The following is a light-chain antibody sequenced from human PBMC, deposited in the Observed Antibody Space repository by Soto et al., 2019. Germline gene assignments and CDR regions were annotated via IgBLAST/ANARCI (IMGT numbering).Light chain of an antibody. CDR3: AAWDDSLRGVV. CDR2: RND. CDR1: ISNLGSNF. V-gene: IGLV1-47*01. J-gene: IGLJ3*02. Sequence: QAVVTQPPSASGTPGQRVTISCSGSISNLGSNFVFWYQQLPGAAPKLLISRNDQRPSGVPDRFSGSKSGTSASLAISGLRSEDEADYHCAAWDDSLRGVVVGGGTQLTVL.